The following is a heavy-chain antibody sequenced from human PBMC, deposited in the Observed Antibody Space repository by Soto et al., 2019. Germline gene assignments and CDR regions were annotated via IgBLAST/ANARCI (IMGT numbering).Heavy chain of an antibody. CDR2: IYHSGST. CDR1: GGSIRSSNW. Sequence: QVQLQESGPGLVKPSGTLALTCAVSGGSIRSSNWWSWVRQPPGKGLEWIGEIYHSGSTNYNPSLQSRVTISVDKSKNQFSLKLSSVTAADTAVYYCASRGYSYGYDWFDPWGQGTLVTVAS. J-gene: IGHJ5*02. V-gene: IGHV4-4*02. D-gene: IGHD5-18*01. CDR3: ASRGYSYGYDWFDP.